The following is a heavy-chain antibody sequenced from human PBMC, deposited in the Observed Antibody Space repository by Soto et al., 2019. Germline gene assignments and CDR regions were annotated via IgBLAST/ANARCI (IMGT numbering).Heavy chain of an antibody. CDR1: GFTLDDYT. Sequence: GGSLRLSCAASGFTLDDYTMHWVRQAPGKGLEWVSGISWNSGSIGYADSVKDRFTISRDNAKNSLYLQMNSLRAEDTALYYCAKGGSTERNYFDYWGQGTLVTVSS. D-gene: IGHD1-1*01. CDR3: AKGGSTERNYFDY. V-gene: IGHV3-9*01. J-gene: IGHJ4*02. CDR2: ISWNSGSI.